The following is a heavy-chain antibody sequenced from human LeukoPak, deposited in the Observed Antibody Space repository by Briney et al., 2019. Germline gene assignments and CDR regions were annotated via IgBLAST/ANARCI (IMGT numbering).Heavy chain of an antibody. D-gene: IGHD1-26*01. CDR2: ISGSGGST. CDR1: GFTFSSYA. J-gene: IGHJ4*02. V-gene: IGHV3-23*01. Sequence: PGGSLRLSCAASGFTFSSYAMSWVRQAPGKGLEWVSAISGSGGSTYYADSVKGRFTTSRDNSKNTLYLQMNSLRAEDTAVYYCAKDSHSGSYHRNFDYWGQGTLVTVSS. CDR3: AKDSHSGSYHRNFDY.